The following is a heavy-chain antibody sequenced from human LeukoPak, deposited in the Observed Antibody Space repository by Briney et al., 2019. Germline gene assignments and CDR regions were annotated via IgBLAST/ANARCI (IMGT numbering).Heavy chain of an antibody. V-gene: IGHV5-51*01. J-gene: IGHJ6*02. CDR3: ARQRGVSKSYFSDALDV. CDR1: GYIFYSSW. D-gene: IGHD3-10*01. Sequence: GGSLQISCEGSGYIFYSSWIGGGRALPGKGLEGMGIIFPADSDARYSPAFPGQVTMSADTSTSTAYLQWSSLKASDTAIYYCARQRGVSKSYFSDALDVWGQGTTVTVSS. CDR2: IFPADSDA.